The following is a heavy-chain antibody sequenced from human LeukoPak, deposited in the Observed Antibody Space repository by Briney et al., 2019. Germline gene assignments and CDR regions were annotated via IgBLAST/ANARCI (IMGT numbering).Heavy chain of an antibody. V-gene: IGHV3-48*03. J-gene: IGHJ4*02. D-gene: IGHD4-17*01. Sequence: GGSLRLSCAASGFTFSSYEMNWVRQAPGKGLEWVSYISDNGRTIYYADSVKGRFTTSRDNAKNSLYLQMSSLRAEDTAVYYCARDSGPLGDGHWGQGTLVTVSS. CDR2: ISDNGRTI. CDR3: ARDSGPLGDGH. CDR1: GFTFSSYE.